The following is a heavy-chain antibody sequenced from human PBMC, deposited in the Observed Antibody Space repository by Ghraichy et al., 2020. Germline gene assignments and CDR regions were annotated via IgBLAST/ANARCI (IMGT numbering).Heavy chain of an antibody. J-gene: IGHJ6*02. V-gene: IGHV3-48*02. Sequence: GGSLRLSCAASGFTFSSYSMNWVRQAPGKGLEWVSYISSSSSTIYYADSVKGRFTISRDNAKNSLYLQMNSLRDEDTAVYYCARDPATYSGYEGWYYYYYGMDVWGQGTTVTVSS. CDR3: ARDPATYSGYEGWYYYYYGMDV. CDR2: ISSSSSTI. CDR1: GFTFSSYS. D-gene: IGHD5-12*01.